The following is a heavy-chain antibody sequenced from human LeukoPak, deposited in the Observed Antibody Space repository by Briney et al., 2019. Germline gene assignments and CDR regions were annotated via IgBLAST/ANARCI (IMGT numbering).Heavy chain of an antibody. CDR3: AELGITMIGGV. Sequence: ASVKVSCKASGYTFTSYDINWVRQATGQGLEWMGWMNPNSGNTGYAQKFQGRVTITRNTSISTAYMELSSLRAEDTAVYYCAELGITMIGGVWGKGTTVTISS. J-gene: IGHJ6*04. CDR1: GYTFTSYD. D-gene: IGHD3-10*02. CDR2: MNPNSGNT. V-gene: IGHV1-8*03.